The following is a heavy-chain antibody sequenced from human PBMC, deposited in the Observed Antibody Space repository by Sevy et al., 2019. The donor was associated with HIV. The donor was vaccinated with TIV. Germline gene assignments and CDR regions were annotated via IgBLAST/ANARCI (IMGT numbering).Heavy chain of an antibody. CDR1: EFTFSDYY. D-gene: IGHD5-18*01. CDR2: ISSRGSTI. V-gene: IGHV3-11*01. J-gene: IGHJ4*02. Sequence: GGSLRLSCAASEFTFSDYYISWIRQAPGKGLEWVTYISSRGSTIYYADSVKGQFTISRDNAKNSLYLQMNSLKAEDTAVYYYARVRYTYGSYYFDYWGQRTLVTVSS. CDR3: ARVRYTYGSYYFDY.